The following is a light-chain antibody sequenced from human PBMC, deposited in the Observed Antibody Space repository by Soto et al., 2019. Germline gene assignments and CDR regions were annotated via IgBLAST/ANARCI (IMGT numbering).Light chain of an antibody. J-gene: IGKJ4*01. V-gene: IGKV3-20*01. CDR3: QHFGASPRT. Sequence: DIVLTQSPGTLSLSPGDRATLSCRASQSVGSDYIAWYQHIPGQAPMLLFSGIFKRATGIPDRFSGSGSGTDFTLTISRLEPEDLAVYYCQHFGASPRTFGRGTRVEIK. CDR2: GIF. CDR1: QSVGSDY.